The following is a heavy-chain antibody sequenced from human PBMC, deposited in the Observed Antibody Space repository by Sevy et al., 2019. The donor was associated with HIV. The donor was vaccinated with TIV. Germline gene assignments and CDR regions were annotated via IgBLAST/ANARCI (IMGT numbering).Heavy chain of an antibody. V-gene: IGHV4-59*01. D-gene: IGHD5-12*01. CDR1: GGPISSYY. Sequence: SETLSLTCTVSGGPISSYYWSWIRQPPGKKLEWIGYIHYSGSTKYNPSLNSRVTMSVDTSKNQFSLKLTSVTAADTGVYYCARAPPVRSGDDSLNWFDPWGQGTLVTVSS. CDR2: IHYSGST. CDR3: ARAPPVRSGDDSLNWFDP. J-gene: IGHJ5*02.